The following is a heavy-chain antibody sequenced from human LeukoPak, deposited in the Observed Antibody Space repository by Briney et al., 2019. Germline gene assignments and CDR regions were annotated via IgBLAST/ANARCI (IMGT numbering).Heavy chain of an antibody. V-gene: IGHV4-59*01. Sequence: SETLSLTCTVSGGSMSSYYWSWIRQPPGKGLEWIGHMYYSGSTNYNPSLKSRVTISVDTSKNQFSLRLSSVTAADTAFYYCARNYDNSGYTAFGHWGQGTLVTVSS. CDR3: ARNYDNSGYTAFGH. CDR1: GGSMSSYY. J-gene: IGHJ4*02. CDR2: MYYSGST. D-gene: IGHD3-22*01.